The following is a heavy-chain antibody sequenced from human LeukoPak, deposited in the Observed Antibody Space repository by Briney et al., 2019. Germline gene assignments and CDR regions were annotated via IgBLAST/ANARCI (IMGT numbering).Heavy chain of an antibody. CDR3: ARVPEGYFDWLLYFDY. D-gene: IGHD3-9*01. J-gene: IGHJ4*02. Sequence: SVKVSCKTSGGTFSSYAISWVRQAPGQGLDWMGGIIPIFGTANYAQKFQGRVTITADESTSTAYMELSSLRSEDTAVYYCARVPEGYFDWLLYFDYWGQGTLVTVSS. CDR1: GGTFSSYA. CDR2: IIPIFGTA. V-gene: IGHV1-69*13.